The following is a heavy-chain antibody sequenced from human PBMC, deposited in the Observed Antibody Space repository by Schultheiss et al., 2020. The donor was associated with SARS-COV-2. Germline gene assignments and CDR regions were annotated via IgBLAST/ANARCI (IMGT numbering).Heavy chain of an antibody. J-gene: IGHJ4*02. CDR3: ARGWELRTNFDY. Sequence: SETLSLTCTVSGGSISSYYWGWIRQPPGKGLEWIGRIYTSGSTNYNPSLKSRVTMSVDTSKNQFSLKLSSVTAADTAVYYCARGWELRTNFDYWGQGTLVTVSS. CDR1: GGSISSYY. CDR2: IYTSGST. D-gene: IGHD1-26*01. V-gene: IGHV4-4*07.